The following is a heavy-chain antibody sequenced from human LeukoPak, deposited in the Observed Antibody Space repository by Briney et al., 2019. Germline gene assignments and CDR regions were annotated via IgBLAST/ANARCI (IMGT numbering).Heavy chain of an antibody. V-gene: IGHV4-39*01. CDR1: GGSISSSSYY. D-gene: IGHD2-2*01. J-gene: IGHJ4*02. Sequence: SETLSLTCTVSGGSISSSSYYWGWIRQPPGKGLEWIGSIYYSGSTYYNPSLKSRVTISVDTSKNQFSLKLSSVTAADTAVYYCARVSRTYRRYCSSTSCYQFDYWGQGTLVTVSS. CDR2: IYYSGST. CDR3: ARVSRTYRRYCSSTSCYQFDY.